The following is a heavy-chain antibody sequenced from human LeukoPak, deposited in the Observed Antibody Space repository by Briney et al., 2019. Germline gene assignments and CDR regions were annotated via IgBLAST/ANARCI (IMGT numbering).Heavy chain of an antibody. V-gene: IGHV3-7*03. CDR3: ARYCSGGSCFDY. Sequence: PGRSLRLSWAASGFTFSIYWMSWVRQAPGKGLEWVANINQDGGEKYYVDSVKGRSTISRDNAKNSLYLQMNSLRAEDTAVYYCARYCSGGSCFDYWGQGTLVTVSS. D-gene: IGHD2-15*01. CDR2: INQDGGEK. CDR1: GFTFSIYW. J-gene: IGHJ4*02.